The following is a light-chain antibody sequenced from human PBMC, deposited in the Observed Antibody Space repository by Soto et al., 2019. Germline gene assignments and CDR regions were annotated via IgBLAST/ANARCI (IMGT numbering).Light chain of an antibody. Sequence: EVVLTQSPGTLSLSPGERATLSCRASQSVRNNYLAWYQQKPCQSPKLLIFGSSDRATGIPDRFSGSGSGTVFTLTISRLELEDFAVYYCQQYGSSPPYTFGQGTNLQIK. V-gene: IGKV3-20*01. CDR3: QQYGSSPPYT. CDR2: GSS. CDR1: QSVRNNY. J-gene: IGKJ2*01.